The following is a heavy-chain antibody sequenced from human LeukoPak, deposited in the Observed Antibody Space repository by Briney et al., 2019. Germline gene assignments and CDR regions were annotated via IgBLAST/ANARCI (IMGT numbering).Heavy chain of an antibody. J-gene: IGHJ6*02. D-gene: IGHD2/OR15-2a*01. CDR1: GFTFSSYS. Sequence: GSLRLSCAASGFTFSSYSMNWVRQAPGKGLEWVSYISSSSSTIYYADSVKGRFTISRDNAKNTLFLQMNSLRAEDTAVYYCASLQNVPSYYYYYVMDVWGQGTTVTVSS. V-gene: IGHV3-48*04. CDR3: ASLQNVPSYYYYYVMDV. CDR2: ISSSSSTI.